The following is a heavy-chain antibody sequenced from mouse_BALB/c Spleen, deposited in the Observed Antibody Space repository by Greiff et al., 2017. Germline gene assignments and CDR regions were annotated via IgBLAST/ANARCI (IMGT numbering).Heavy chain of an antibody. CDR1: GYTFTSDW. CDR3: TRGAGRYDVDAMDY. Sequence: EVQLVESGTVLARPGASVKMSCKASGYTFTSDWMHWVKQRPGQGLEWIGAIYPGNSDTSYNQKFKGKAKLTAVTSTSTAYMELSSLTNEDSAVYYCTRGAGRYDVDAMDYWGQGTSVTVSS. V-gene: IGHV1-5*01. D-gene: IGHD2-14*01. J-gene: IGHJ4*01. CDR2: IYPGNSDT.